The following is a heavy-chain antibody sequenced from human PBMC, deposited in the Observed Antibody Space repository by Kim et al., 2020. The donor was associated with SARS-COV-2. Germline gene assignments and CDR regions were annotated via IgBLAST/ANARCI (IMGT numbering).Heavy chain of an antibody. V-gene: IGHV1-8*01. CDR3: ARLGGSGSYYLGDAFDI. D-gene: IGHD3-10*01. CDR1: GYTFTSYD. CDR2: MNPNSGNT. J-gene: IGHJ3*02. Sequence: ASVKVSCKASGYTFTSYDINWVRQATGQGLEWMGWMNPNSGNTGYAQKFQGRVTMTRNTSISTAYMELSSLRSEDTAVYYCARLGGSGSYYLGDAFDIWGQGTMVTVSS.